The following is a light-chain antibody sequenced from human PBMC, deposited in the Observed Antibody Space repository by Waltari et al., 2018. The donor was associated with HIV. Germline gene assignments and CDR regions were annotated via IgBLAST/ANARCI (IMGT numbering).Light chain of an antibody. V-gene: IGKV3-15*01. CDR1: QTIGSN. CDR3: LQYNNWPPWT. CDR2: GTS. Sequence: EIVMTQSPATLSVSPAQRATLSCRASQTIGSNLAWYQQKPGQAPRLLIYGTSTRATGIPARFSGLGSGTEFTLTISSLQSEDFAVYYCLQYNNWPPWTFGQGTKVEIK. J-gene: IGKJ1*01.